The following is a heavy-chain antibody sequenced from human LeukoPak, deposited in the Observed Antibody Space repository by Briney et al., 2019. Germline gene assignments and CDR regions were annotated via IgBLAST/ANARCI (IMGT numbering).Heavy chain of an antibody. CDR3: ARESYCSTPSCSHDY. V-gene: IGHV1-2*02. Sequence: GASVKVSCKASGYTFTHYYMHWVRQAPRQGLEWMGWINSNSGDTNYAQNFQGRVTMTRDTSISTAYLELSRLRSDDTAVYYCARESYCSTPSCSHDYWGQGTLVTVSS. D-gene: IGHD2-2*01. CDR1: GYTFTHYY. CDR2: INSNSGDT. J-gene: IGHJ4*02.